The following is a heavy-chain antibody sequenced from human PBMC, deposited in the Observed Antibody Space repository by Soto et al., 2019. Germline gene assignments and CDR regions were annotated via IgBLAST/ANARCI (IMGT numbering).Heavy chain of an antibody. D-gene: IGHD2-15*01. CDR1: GFTFGDSC. CDR2: ISPGSRYP. Sequence: GGSLRLSCAGSGFTFGDSCMSWIRQAPGKGLEWLSYISPGSRYPAYADSVKGRFTISRDNAKRSLYLQMMSLTAEDTAIYYCVRGGGGGLFDPWGQGTMVTVSS. CDR3: VRGGGGGLFDP. J-gene: IGHJ5*02. V-gene: IGHV3-11*06.